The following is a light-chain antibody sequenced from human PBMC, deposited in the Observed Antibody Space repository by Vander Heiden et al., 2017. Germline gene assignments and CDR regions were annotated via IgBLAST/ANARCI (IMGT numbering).Light chain of an antibody. V-gene: IGKV4-1*01. J-gene: IGKJ2*01. CDR3: QQYYSTPHT. Sequence: VMTQSSSSLALSLGERATINYKASQSVLYSYSNKNYLAWYQQKPGQPPKLLIYWASSRESGVPDRFSGSGSGTDFTLTISSLQAEDVAVYYCQQYYSTPHTFGQGTKLEIK. CDR1: QSVLYSYSNKNY. CDR2: WAS.